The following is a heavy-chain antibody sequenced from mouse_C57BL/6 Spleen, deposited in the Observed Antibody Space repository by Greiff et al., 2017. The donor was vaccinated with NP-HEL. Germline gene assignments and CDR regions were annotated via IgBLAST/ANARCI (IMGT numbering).Heavy chain of an antibody. CDR3: TDITTVEAY. CDR1: GFTFSNYW. J-gene: IGHJ3*01. Sequence: EVKLMESGGGLVQPGGSMKLSCVASGFTFSNYWMNWVRQSPEKGLEWVAQIRLKSDNYATHYAESVKGRFTISRDDSKSSVYLQMNNLRAEDTGIYYCTDITTVEAYWGQGTLVTVSA. CDR2: IRLKSDNYAT. D-gene: IGHD1-1*01. V-gene: IGHV6-3*01.